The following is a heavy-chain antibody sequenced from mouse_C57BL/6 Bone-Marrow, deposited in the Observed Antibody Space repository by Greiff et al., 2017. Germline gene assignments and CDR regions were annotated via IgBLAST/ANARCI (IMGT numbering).Heavy chain of an antibody. CDR2: IDPNSGGT. Sequence: VQLQQPGAELVKPGASVKLSCKASGYTFTSYWMHWVKQRPGRGLEWIGRIDPNSGGTKYNEKLKSKATLTVDKPSSTAYMQLSSLTSEDSAVYYCAREHITTVVAEGFAYWGQGTLVTVSA. V-gene: IGHV1-72*01. D-gene: IGHD1-1*01. J-gene: IGHJ3*01. CDR1: GYTFTSYW. CDR3: AREHITTVVAEGFAY.